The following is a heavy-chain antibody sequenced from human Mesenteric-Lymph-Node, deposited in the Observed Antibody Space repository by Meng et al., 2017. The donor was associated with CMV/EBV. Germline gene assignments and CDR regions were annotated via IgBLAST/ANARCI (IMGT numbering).Heavy chain of an antibody. CDR3: ARVQLELYYFDY. CDR1: GGTFSSYA. J-gene: IGHJ4*02. CDR2: IIPIFGTA. D-gene: IGHD1-1*01. Sequence: SCKASGGTFSSYAISWVRQAPGQGLEWMGGIIPIFGTANYAQKFRGRVTITADKSTSTAYMELSSLRSEDTAVYYCARVQLELYYFDYWGQGTLVTVSS. V-gene: IGHV1-69*06.